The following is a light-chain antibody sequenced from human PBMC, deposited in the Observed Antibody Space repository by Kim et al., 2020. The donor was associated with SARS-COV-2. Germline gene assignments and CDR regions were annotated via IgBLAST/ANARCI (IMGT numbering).Light chain of an antibody. CDR3: LQDFTYPYT. CDR2: AAS. V-gene: IGKV1-6*01. Sequence: AIQMTQSPSSLSASVGDRVTITCRASQGIRDDLGWYQQKPGKAPKLLIFAASRLHTGVPSRFSGSRSGTDFTLTISSLQPEDFATYYCLQDFTYPYTFGQGTKLEI. CDR1: QGIRDD. J-gene: IGKJ2*01.